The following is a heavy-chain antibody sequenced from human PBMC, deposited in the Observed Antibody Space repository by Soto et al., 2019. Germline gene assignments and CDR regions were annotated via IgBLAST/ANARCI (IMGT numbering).Heavy chain of an antibody. CDR2: IYYSGST. D-gene: IGHD4-17*01. CDR1: GGSISSSSYY. V-gene: IGHV4-39*01. Sequence: QLQLQESGPGLVKPSETLSLTCTVSGGSISSSSYYWGWIRQPPGKGLEWIGSIYYSGSTYYNPSLKSRVTISVDTSKNQFSLKLSSVTAADTAVYYCARSHDYGDYGPDYWGQGPLVTVSS. J-gene: IGHJ4*02. CDR3: ARSHDYGDYGPDY.